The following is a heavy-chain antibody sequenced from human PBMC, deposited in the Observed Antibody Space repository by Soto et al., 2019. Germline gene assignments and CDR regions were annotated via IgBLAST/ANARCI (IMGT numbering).Heavy chain of an antibody. J-gene: IGHJ5*02. CDR2: ISSGAAYI. CDR1: NFSLYS. Sequence: EVQVVESGGGLVKPGGSLTLSCNFNFSLYSMNWVRQAPGKGLEWVASISSGAAYIKYADSVQGRFTISRENAKSSVFLQMSSLGVEDTAVYFCTRDEGGSYDSWFHPLGKGTQVTVSA. CDR3: TRDEGGSYDSWFHP. V-gene: IGHV3-21*01. D-gene: IGHD1-26*01.